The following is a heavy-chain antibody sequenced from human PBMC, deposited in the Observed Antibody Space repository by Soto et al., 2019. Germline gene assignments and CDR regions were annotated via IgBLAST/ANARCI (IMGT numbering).Heavy chain of an antibody. CDR1: GGSISSYY. CDR2: IYYSGST. CDR3: GSVWGGAFDF. J-gene: IGHJ3*01. V-gene: IGHV4-59*01. D-gene: IGHD3-16*01. Sequence: SETLSLTCTVSGGSISSYYWSWIRQPPGKGLEWIGYIYYSGSTNYNPSLKSRVTISVDTSKNQFSLKLSSVTAADTAVYYCGSVWGGAFDFWGQGTMVTASS.